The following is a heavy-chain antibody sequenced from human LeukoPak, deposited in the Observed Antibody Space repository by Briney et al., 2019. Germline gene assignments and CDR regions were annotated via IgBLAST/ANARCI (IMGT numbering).Heavy chain of an antibody. V-gene: IGHV3-43D*03. CDR1: GFTFDDYA. Sequence: GVLRLSCAASGFTFDDYAMHWVRQAPGKGLEWVSLISWGGGSTYYADSVKGRFTISRDNSKNSLYLQMNSLRAEDTALYYCAKDIGGESDYWGQGTLVTVSS. CDR3: AKDIGGESDY. CDR2: ISWGGGST. J-gene: IGHJ4*02. D-gene: IGHD3-10*01.